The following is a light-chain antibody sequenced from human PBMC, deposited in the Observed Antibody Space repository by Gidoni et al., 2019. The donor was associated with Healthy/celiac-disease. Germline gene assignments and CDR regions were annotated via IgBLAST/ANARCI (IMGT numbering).Light chain of an antibody. CDR1: NIGSKS. V-gene: IGLV3-21*04. CDR3: QVWDSSSDHPV. Sequence: SYVLTQPPSVSVAPGKTARRTCGGDNIGSKSVHWYQQKPGQAPVLVIYYDSDRPSGIPERFSGSNSGNTATLTISRVEAGDEADYYCQVWDSSSDHPVFGTGTKVTVL. J-gene: IGLJ1*01. CDR2: YDS.